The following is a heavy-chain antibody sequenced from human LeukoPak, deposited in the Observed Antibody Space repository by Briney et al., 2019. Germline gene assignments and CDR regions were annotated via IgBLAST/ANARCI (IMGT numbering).Heavy chain of an antibody. V-gene: IGHV1-2*02. CDR1: GYTFNYY. CDR2: INPNSGGT. D-gene: IGHD3-22*01. Sequence: ASVKVSCKSSGYTFNYYMHWMRQAPGQGLEWMGWINPNSGGTNYAQKFLGRVTVTMDTSISTAYMELSRLRSDDTAMYYCASGGGSSGFPDDWGQGTLVTVSS. CDR3: ASGGGSSGFPDD. J-gene: IGHJ4*02.